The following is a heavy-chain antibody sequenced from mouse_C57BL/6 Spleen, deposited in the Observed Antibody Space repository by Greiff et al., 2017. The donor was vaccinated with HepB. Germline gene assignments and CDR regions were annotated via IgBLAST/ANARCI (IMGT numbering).Heavy chain of an antibody. V-gene: IGHV1-18*01. J-gene: IGHJ4*01. Sequence: EVKLQESGPELVKPGASVKIPCKASGYTFTDYNMDWVKQSHGKSLEWIGDINPNNGGTIYNQKFKGKATLTVDKSSSTAYMELRSLTSEDTAVYYCARRGVTTYAMDYWGQGTSVTVSS. CDR2: INPNNGGT. CDR3: ARRGVTTYAMDY. CDR1: GYTFTDYN. D-gene: IGHD2-3*01.